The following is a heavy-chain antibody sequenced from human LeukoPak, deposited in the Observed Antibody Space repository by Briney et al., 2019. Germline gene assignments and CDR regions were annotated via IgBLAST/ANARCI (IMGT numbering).Heavy chain of an antibody. Sequence: PGGSLRLSCAGSAFTFSSYWMSWVRQAPGKGPEWVANIKDDGSEKYYLDSVKGRFTISRDNAKNSLYLQMNSLRAEDTAVYYCASSWAHWGQGTLVTVSS. CDR1: AFTFSSYW. CDR3: ASSWAH. CDR2: IKDDGSEK. J-gene: IGHJ4*02. V-gene: IGHV3-7*01. D-gene: IGHD7-27*01.